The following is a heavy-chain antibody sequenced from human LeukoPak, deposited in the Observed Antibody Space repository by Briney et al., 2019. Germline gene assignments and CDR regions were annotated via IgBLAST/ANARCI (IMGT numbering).Heavy chain of an antibody. D-gene: IGHD3-10*01. V-gene: IGHV4-34*01. CDR2: INHSGST. Sequence: SETLSLTCAVYGGSFSGYYWSWIRQPPGKGLEWIGEINHSGSTNYNPSLKSRVTISVDTSKNQFSLKLSSVTAADTAVYYCARGGRLRLITMVRGVMGRRANWFDPWGQGTLVTVSS. CDR3: ARGGRLRLITMVRGVMGRRANWFDP. CDR1: GGSFSGYY. J-gene: IGHJ5*02.